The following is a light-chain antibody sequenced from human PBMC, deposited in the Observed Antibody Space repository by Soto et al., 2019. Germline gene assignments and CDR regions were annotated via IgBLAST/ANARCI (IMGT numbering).Light chain of an antibody. Sequence: QSVLTQPPSMSGAPRQRVTISCTGSSSNIGAGYDVHWYQQHPGTAPKLLIFDNNNRPSGVPDRFSGSKSDTSASLAITGLQAEDEADYYCQSFDTSLSGFVVFGGGTKLTVL. CDR3: QSFDTSLSGFVV. V-gene: IGLV1-40*01. CDR2: DNN. J-gene: IGLJ2*01. CDR1: SSNIGAGYD.